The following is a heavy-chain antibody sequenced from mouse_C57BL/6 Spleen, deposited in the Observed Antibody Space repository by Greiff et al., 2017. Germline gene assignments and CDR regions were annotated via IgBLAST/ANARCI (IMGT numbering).Heavy chain of an antibody. V-gene: IGHV14-2*01. CDR1: GFNIKDYY. Sequence: EVQLQQSGAELVKPGASVKLSCTASGFNIKDYYMHWVKQRTEQGLEWIGRLDPEDGETKYAPKFQGKATITADTSSNTAYLQVSRLTSEDTAVYYGATAGVDNYDVWAMDYWGQGTSVTVSS. CDR2: LDPEDGET. CDR3: ATAGVDNYDVWAMDY. J-gene: IGHJ4*01. D-gene: IGHD2-4*01.